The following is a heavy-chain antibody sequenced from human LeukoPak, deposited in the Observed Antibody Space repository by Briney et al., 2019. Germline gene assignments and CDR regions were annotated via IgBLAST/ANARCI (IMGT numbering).Heavy chain of an antibody. CDR1: GYTFTSYG. D-gene: IGHD3-10*01. CDR2: ISAYNGNT. Sequence: ASVKVSCKASGYTFTSYGISWVRQAPGQGLEWMGWISAYNGNTNYAQKLRGRVTMTTDTSTSTAYMELRSLRSDDTAVYYCARAGSGSYYSPYYFDYWGQGTLVTVSS. J-gene: IGHJ4*02. CDR3: ARAGSGSYYSPYYFDY. V-gene: IGHV1-18*01.